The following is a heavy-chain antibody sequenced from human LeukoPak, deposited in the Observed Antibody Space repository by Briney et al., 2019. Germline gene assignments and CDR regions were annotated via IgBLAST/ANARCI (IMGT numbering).Heavy chain of an antibody. CDR3: ATIEGSHGSGNGADY. CDR1: GFTFSSYS. CDR2: ISSSSSYI. D-gene: IGHD3-10*01. Sequence: PGGSLRLSCAASGFTFSSYSMNWVRQAPGKGLEWVSSISSSSSYIYYADSVKGRFTISRDNAKNSLYLQMNSLRAEDTAVYYCATIEGSHGSGNGADYWGQGTLVTVSS. J-gene: IGHJ4*02. V-gene: IGHV3-21*01.